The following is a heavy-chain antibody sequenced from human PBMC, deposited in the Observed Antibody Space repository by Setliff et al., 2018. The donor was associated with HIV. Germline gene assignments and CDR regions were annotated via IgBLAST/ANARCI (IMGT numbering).Heavy chain of an antibody. J-gene: IGHJ4*02. CDR1: GFTFSNYA. CDR3: ARRAYCSSTTCFDN. CDR2: ILSTGERT. V-gene: IGHV3-23*01. D-gene: IGHD2-2*01. Sequence: GSLRLSCAASGFTFSNYAMSWVRQAPGEGLEWVSAILSTGERTFYADSVKGRFTISRDTSKNTLYLQMNSLRAEDTAVYYCARRAYCSSTTCFDNWGQGTLVTVSS.